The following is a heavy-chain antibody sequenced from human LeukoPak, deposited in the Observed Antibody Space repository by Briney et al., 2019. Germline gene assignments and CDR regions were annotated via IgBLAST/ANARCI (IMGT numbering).Heavy chain of an antibody. J-gene: IGHJ4*02. Sequence: ASVKVSCKASGYTFTSYGISWVRQAPGQGIEWMGWISAYNGNTNYAQKLQGRVTMTTDTSTSTAYMELRSLRSDDTAVYYCARGWYRGGNYPPLTDYWGQGTLVTVSP. V-gene: IGHV1-18*01. D-gene: IGHD4-23*01. CDR1: GYTFTSYG. CDR2: ISAYNGNT. CDR3: ARGWYRGGNYPPLTDY.